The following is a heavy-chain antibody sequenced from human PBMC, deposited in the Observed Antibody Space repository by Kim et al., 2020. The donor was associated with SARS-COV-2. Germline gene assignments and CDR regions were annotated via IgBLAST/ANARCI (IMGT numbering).Heavy chain of an antibody. D-gene: IGHD6-6*01. J-gene: IGHJ6*02. Sequence: GGSLRLSCAASGFTFSSYAMSWVRQAPGKGLEWVSAISVSGGSTYYADSVKGRFTISRDNSKNTLYLQMNSLRAEDTAVYYCAKDKTPGSSSLLYGMDVWGQGTTVTVSS. CDR1: GFTFSSYA. CDR2: ISVSGGST. V-gene: IGHV3-23*01. CDR3: AKDKTPGSSSLLYGMDV.